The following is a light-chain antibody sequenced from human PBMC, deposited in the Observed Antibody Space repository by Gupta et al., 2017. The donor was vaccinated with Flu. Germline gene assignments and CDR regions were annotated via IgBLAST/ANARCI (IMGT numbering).Light chain of an antibody. CDR3: CSYASSSTYV. V-gene: IGLV2-23*01. CDR1: NSDVGSYNL. J-gene: IGLJ1*01. CDR2: EGN. Sequence: SALTQPDSVSGSPGQSNTISCTGTNSDVGSYNLVSWYQQHPGKAPKLMIYEGNKRPSGVSNRFSASKSGNTASLTISGLQAEDEADYYCCSYASSSTYVFGIGTKVTVL.